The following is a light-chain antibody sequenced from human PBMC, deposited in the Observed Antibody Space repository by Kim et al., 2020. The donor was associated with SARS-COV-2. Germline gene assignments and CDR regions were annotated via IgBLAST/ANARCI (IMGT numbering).Light chain of an antibody. J-gene: IGKJ1*01. CDR3: QQYNIWPRT. CDR1: QSISSN. V-gene: IGKV3-15*01. CDR2: DAS. Sequence: EIVMTQSPATLSVTPGERVTLSCRASQSISSNLAWYQRKPGQAPRLLMYDASTRATGIPARFSGSGSGTEFTLTITSLQSEDFAIYYCQQYNIWPRTFGQGTKVDIK.